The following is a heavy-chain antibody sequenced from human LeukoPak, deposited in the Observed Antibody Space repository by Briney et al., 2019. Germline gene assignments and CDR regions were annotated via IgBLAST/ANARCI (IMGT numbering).Heavy chain of an antibody. Sequence: GESLKISCKGSGYSFTSYWIGWVRQMPGKGLEWMGIIYPGDSDTRYSPSFQGQVTISADKSISTAYLQWGSLKASDTAMYYCARPRAEVGATTYYFDYWGQGTLVTVSS. V-gene: IGHV5-51*01. D-gene: IGHD1-26*01. CDR1: GYSFTSYW. J-gene: IGHJ4*02. CDR2: IYPGDSDT. CDR3: ARPRAEVGATTYYFDY.